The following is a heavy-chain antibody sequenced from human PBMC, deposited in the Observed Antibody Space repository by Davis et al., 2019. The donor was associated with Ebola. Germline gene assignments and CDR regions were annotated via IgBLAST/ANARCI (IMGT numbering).Heavy chain of an antibody. CDR2: INPNSGGT. CDR3: ARWGIVVVPAAILTEPENTHYYMDV. CDR1: GYTFTGYY. Sequence: ASVKVSCKASGYTFTGYYMHWVRQAPGQGLEWMRWINPNSGGTNYAQKFQGRVTMTRDTSISTAYMELSRLRSDDTAVYYCARWGIVVVPAAILTEPENTHYYMDVWGKGTTVTVSS. J-gene: IGHJ6*03. D-gene: IGHD2-2*02. V-gene: IGHV1-2*02.